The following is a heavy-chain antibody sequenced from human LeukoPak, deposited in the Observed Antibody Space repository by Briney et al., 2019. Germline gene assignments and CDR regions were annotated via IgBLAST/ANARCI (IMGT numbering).Heavy chain of an antibody. Sequence: ADSVKGRFSISRDNSKNTLYLQMNSLRAEDTAVYYCANSSWPPDYWGQGTLVTVSA. CDR3: ANSSWPPDY. D-gene: IGHD2-2*01. J-gene: IGHJ4*02. V-gene: IGHV3-30-3*02.